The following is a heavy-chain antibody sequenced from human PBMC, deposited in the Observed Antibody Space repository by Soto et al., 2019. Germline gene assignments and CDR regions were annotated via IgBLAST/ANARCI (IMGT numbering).Heavy chain of an antibody. CDR1: GFSLSTSGMR. V-gene: IGHV2-70*04. D-gene: IGHD3-22*01. CDR3: AGGYYYGGGYGMDV. Sequence: SGPTLVNPTQTLTLTCTFSGFSLSTSGMRVSWIRQPPGKALEWLARIDWDDDKFYSTSLKTRLTISKDTSKNQVVLTMTNTDPVDTATYYCAGGYYYGGGYGMDVWGQGTTVTVSS. CDR2: IDWDDDK. J-gene: IGHJ6*02.